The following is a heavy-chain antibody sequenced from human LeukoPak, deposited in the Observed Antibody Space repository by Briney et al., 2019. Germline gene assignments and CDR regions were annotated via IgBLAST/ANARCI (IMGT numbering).Heavy chain of an antibody. V-gene: IGHV3-23*01. D-gene: IGHD1-26*01. CDR1: GFTFSSYA. J-gene: IGHJ4*02. CDR2: ISGSGDST. CDR3: AKGGKWDVTPFDY. Sequence: GGSLRLSCAASGFTFSSYALSWVRQAPGKGLEWVSAISGSGDSTYYADSVKGRFTISRDNSKNTVSLQMNSLGAEDTAVYYCAKGGKWDVTPFDYWGQGTLVTVSS.